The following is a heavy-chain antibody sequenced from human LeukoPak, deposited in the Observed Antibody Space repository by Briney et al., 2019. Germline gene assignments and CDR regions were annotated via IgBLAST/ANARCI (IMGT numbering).Heavy chain of an antibody. CDR2: ISGSGGST. Sequence: GGSLRLSCAASGFTFSSYEMNWVRQAPGKGLEWVSAISGSGGSTYYADSVKGRFTISRDNSKNTLYLQMNSLRAEDTAVYYCAKDQAHPIGWFDPWGQGALVTVSS. J-gene: IGHJ5*02. V-gene: IGHV3-23*01. D-gene: IGHD3-10*01. CDR3: AKDQAHPIGWFDP. CDR1: GFTFSSYE.